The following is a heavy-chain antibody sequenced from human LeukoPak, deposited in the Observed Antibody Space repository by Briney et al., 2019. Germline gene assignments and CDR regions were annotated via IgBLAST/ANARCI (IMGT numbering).Heavy chain of an antibody. CDR2: ISSSGSYI. V-gene: IGHV3-21*01. D-gene: IGHD2-2*01. J-gene: IGHJ4*02. Sequence: PGGSLRLSCAASGFTFNNYTMNWVRQTPGKGLEWVSSISSSGSYIHYADSVKGRFTISRDNAKNALYLQMNSLRAEDTAVYYCVREGLECSGSSCQRAASDYWGQGTLVTVSS. CDR3: VREGLECSGSSCQRAASDY. CDR1: GFTFNNYT.